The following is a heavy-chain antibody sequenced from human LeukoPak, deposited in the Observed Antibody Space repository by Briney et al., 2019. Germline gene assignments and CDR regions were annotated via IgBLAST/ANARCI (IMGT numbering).Heavy chain of an antibody. CDR3: ARDGGILYFDY. CDR2: ISTIGSTV. Sequence: PGGSLRLSCAASGFTFSGYYMSWIRQAPGKGLEWVSYISTIGSTVYYADSVRGRFTISRDNAKNSLYLQMNSLRAEDTAVYYCARDGGILYFDYWGQGTLVTVSS. J-gene: IGHJ4*02. CDR1: GFTFSGYY. D-gene: IGHD6-13*01. V-gene: IGHV3-11*04.